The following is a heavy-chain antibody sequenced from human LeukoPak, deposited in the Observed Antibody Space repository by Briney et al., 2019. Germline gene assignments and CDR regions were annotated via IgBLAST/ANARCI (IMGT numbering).Heavy chain of an antibody. V-gene: IGHV3-30*18. D-gene: IGHD5-18*01. Sequence: PGRSLRLSCAASGFTVSSYGMHWVRQAPGKGLEWVAVISYDGSNKYYADSVKGRFTISRDNSKNTLYLQMNSLRAEDTAVYYCAKAGGYSYGPGGYWGQGTLVTVSS. CDR2: ISYDGSNK. CDR1: GFTVSSYG. J-gene: IGHJ4*02. CDR3: AKAGGYSYGPGGY.